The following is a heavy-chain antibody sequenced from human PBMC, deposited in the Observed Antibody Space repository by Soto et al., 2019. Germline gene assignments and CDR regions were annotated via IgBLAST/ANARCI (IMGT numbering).Heavy chain of an antibody. CDR1: GGTFSSYG. Sequence: SVKVSCKASGGTFSSYGISWVLQAPGQGLEWMGGIIPIFGTANYAQKFQGRVTITADESTSTAYMELSSLRSEDTAVYYCARDYFMVRGAHHYKWFDPWG. CDR3: ARDYFMVRGAHHYKWFDP. V-gene: IGHV1-69*13. J-gene: IGHJ5*02. CDR2: IIPIFGTA. D-gene: IGHD3-10*01.